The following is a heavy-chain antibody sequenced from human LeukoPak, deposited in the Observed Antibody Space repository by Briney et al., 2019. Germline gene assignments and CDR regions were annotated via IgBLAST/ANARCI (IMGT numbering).Heavy chain of an antibody. V-gene: IGHV4-39*01. CDR3: ASLPLITMIASPNFGY. CDR2: IYYSGST. J-gene: IGHJ4*02. Sequence: PSETLSLTCTVSGGSISSSSYYWGWIRQPPGQGLEWIGSIYYSGSTYYNPSLKSRVTISVDTSKNQFSLKLSSVTAADTAVYYCASLPLITMIASPNFGYWGQGTLVTVSS. D-gene: IGHD3-22*01. CDR1: GGSISSSSYY.